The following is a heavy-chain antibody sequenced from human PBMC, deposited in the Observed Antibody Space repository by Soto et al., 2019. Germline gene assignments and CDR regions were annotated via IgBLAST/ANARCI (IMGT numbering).Heavy chain of an antibody. CDR1: GFSFSRYW. Sequence: HPGGSLRLSCAASGFSFSRYWMSWVRQAPGKGLEWVANIKQDGSDKYYVDSVKGRFTISRDNAKNSLYLQLNSLRAADTAVYYCAREGINHDFWSGPLDYWGQGTPVTVSS. CDR2: IKQDGSDK. CDR3: AREGINHDFWSGPLDY. V-gene: IGHV3-7*01. J-gene: IGHJ4*02. D-gene: IGHD3-3*01.